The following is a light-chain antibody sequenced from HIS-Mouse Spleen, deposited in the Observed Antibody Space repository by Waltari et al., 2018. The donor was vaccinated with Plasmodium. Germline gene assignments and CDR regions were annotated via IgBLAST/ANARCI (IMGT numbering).Light chain of an antibody. CDR3: YSTDSSGNHRV. CDR1: AVPTKY. Sequence: SYELTQPPSVSVSPGQTARITCSGDAVPTKYAYWYQQKSGQAPVLGIYEDSKRPSGNPERFSGYSSGTMATLTISGAQVEDEADYYCYSTDSSGNHRVFGGGTKLTVL. V-gene: IGLV3-10*01. CDR2: EDS. J-gene: IGLJ3*02.